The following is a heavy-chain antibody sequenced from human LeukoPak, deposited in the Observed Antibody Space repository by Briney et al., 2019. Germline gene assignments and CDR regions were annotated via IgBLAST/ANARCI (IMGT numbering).Heavy chain of an antibody. CDR3: ARDGGLNWFDP. D-gene: IGHD3-16*01. Sequence: SETLSLTCTVSGGSISSYYWSWIRQPPGKGLEWIGYVHYSGSINYNPSLKSRVTISVDTSKNQFSLKLSSVTAADTAVYYCARDGGLNWFDPWGQGTLVTVSS. V-gene: IGHV4-59*01. J-gene: IGHJ5*02. CDR2: VHYSGSI. CDR1: GGSISSYY.